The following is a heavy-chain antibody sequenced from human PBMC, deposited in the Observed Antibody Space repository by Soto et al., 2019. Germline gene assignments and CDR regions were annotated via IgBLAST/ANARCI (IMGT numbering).Heavy chain of an antibody. CDR3: ARGPRPSSAGTGAY. Sequence: GGSLRLSCAASGFAFDSYWMHWVRQVPGEGPVWVSRIDYDGTTTTYADSVKGRFTISRDNAKNTLYLQMNSLRAEDTAVYYCARGPRPSSAGTGAYWGQGTLVTVSS. CDR2: IDYDGTTT. D-gene: IGHD6-13*01. V-gene: IGHV3-74*01. J-gene: IGHJ4*02. CDR1: GFAFDSYW.